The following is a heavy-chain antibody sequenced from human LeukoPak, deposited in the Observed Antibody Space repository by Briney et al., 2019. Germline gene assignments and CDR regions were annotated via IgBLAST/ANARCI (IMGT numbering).Heavy chain of an antibody. Sequence: PSETLSLTCTVSGGSISSYYWSWLRQPPGKGLEWIGYIYYSGSTNYNPSLKSRVTISVDTSKNQFSLKLSSVTAADTAVYYCARVSTYSSGWYRNDYWYFDLWGRGTLVTVSS. CDR2: IYYSGST. J-gene: IGHJ2*01. V-gene: IGHV4-59*01. D-gene: IGHD6-19*01. CDR3: ARVSTYSSGWYRNDYWYFDL. CDR1: GGSISSYY.